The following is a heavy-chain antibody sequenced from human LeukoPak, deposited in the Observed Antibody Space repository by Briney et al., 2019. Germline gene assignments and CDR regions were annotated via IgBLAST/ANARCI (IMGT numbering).Heavy chain of an antibody. Sequence: GGSLRLSCVVSGLTFSDYWMSWVRQAPGKGLEWVGNIKQGGSETYYADSVKGRFTISRDNAKKSLYLQMNNLRAEDTAVYYCARHLTFFDYWGQGALVSVSS. CDR2: IKQGGSET. V-gene: IGHV3-7*01. D-gene: IGHD4/OR15-4a*01. J-gene: IGHJ4*02. CDR1: GLTFSDYW. CDR3: ARHLTFFDY.